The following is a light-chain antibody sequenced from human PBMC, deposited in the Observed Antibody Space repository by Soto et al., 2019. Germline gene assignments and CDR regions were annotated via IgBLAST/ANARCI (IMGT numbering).Light chain of an antibody. CDR3: QTWGTGIRV. CDR2: LNSDGSH. J-gene: IGLJ3*02. Sequence: QTVVTQSPSASASLGASVKLTCTLSSGHSSYAIAWHQQQPENGTRYLMKLNSDGSHSKGDGIPDRFSGSSSGAESYLTISSLQSEDAAEYYCQTWGTGIRVFGGGTKVTVL. CDR1: SGHSSYA. V-gene: IGLV4-69*01.